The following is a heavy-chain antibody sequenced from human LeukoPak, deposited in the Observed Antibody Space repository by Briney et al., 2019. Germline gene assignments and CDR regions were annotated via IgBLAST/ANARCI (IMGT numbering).Heavy chain of an antibody. D-gene: IGHD2-8*01. CDR2: ISAYNGKT. J-gene: IGHJ4*02. CDR1: DYTFTNYG. CDR3: ARMNLDCKNGVCYDY. Sequence: ASVKVSCKASDYTFTNYGVSWVRQAPGQGLEWMGWISAYNGKTYYAQKFQGRVTVTTDTSTSTACMDLRSLRSDDTAVYYCARMNLDCKNGVCYDYWGQGTPVTVSS. V-gene: IGHV1-18*01.